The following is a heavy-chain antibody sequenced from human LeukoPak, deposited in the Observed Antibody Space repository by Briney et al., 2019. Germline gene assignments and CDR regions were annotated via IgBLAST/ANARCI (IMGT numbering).Heavy chain of an antibody. CDR2: NNHSGSP. J-gene: IGHJ6*03. CDR3: ARGSGYSYGLLYYYYMDV. Sequence: SETLSLTCTVSGGSISGYYWSWIRQPPGKELEWIGVNNHSGSPNYNPSLKSRVTISVDTSKNQFSLNLKSVIAADTAVYYCARGSGYSYGLLYYYYMDVWDKGTTVTVSS. CDR1: GGSISGYY. V-gene: IGHV4-34*01. D-gene: IGHD5-18*01.